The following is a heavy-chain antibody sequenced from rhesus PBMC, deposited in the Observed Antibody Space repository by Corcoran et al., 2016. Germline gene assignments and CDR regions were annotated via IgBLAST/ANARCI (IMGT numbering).Heavy chain of an antibody. Sequence: QVQLQESGPGLVKPSETLSLTCAVSGGSFSSYWWSWIRQPPGKGLEWIGEINGNSGSTNYNPSLKRRVTISKDASKNQFSLKLSSVTAADTAVYYCARSLRTSVYSGSWNDRWFDYWGQGVLVTVSS. CDR3: ARSLRTSVYSGSWNDRWFDY. J-gene: IGHJ4*01. CDR2: INGNSGST. V-gene: IGHV4-80*01. D-gene: IGHD6-25*01. CDR1: GGSFSSYW.